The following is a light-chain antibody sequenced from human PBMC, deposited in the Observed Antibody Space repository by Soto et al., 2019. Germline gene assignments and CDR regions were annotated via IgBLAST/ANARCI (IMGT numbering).Light chain of an antibody. Sequence: EIVLTQSPGTLSLSPGERATLSCRASQGVSNSYLAWYQQKPGQAPRLLIYHASSRATGIPDRFSGGGSGTDFTLTISRLEPVEFAVYYCQQYGSSPVTFGQGTKLEIK. CDR2: HAS. J-gene: IGKJ2*01. CDR1: QGVSNSY. V-gene: IGKV3-20*01. CDR3: QQYGSSPVT.